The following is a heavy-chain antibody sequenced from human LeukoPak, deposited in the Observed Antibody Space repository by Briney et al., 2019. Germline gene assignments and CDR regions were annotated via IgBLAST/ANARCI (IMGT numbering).Heavy chain of an antibody. J-gene: IGHJ4*02. CDR3: ASFPYCPLSHFDY. D-gene: IGHD1-26*01. CDR2: IYYSGST. V-gene: IGHV4-39*01. Sequence: PSETLSLTCTVSGGSISSSSYYWGWIRQPPGKGLEWIGSIYYSGSTYYNPSLKSRVTISVDTSKNQFSLKLSSVTAADTAVYYCASFPYCPLSHFDYWGQGTLVTVSS. CDR1: GGSISSSSYY.